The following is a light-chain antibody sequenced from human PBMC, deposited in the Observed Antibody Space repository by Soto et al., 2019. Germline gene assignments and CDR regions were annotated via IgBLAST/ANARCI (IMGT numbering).Light chain of an antibody. CDR3: QHYGSSPRRT. V-gene: IGKV3-20*01. Sequence: EIVLTQSPGTLSLSPGDRATLSCRVNQNINSPYLAWYQHKPGQAPRLLVFGPSSRATGIPDRFSGSRSGTDFTLTSQRLEPEDFALYYCQHYGSSPRRTFGQGTKVEMK. CDR2: GPS. J-gene: IGKJ1*01. CDR1: QNINSPY.